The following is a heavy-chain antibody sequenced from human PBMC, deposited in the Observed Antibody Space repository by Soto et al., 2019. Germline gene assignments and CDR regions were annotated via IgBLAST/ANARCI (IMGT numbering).Heavy chain of an antibody. CDR1: GGTFSSYA. D-gene: IGHD5-18*01. CDR3: ARDVFEDTAMVTIPLWPLGY. V-gene: IGHV1-69*13. CDR2: IIPIFGTA. J-gene: IGHJ4*02. Sequence: ASXKVSCKASGGTFSSYAISWVRQAPGQGLEWMGGIIPIFGTANYAQKFQGRVTITADESTSTAYMELSSLRSEDTAVYYCARDVFEDTAMVTIPLWPLGYWGQGTLVTVSS.